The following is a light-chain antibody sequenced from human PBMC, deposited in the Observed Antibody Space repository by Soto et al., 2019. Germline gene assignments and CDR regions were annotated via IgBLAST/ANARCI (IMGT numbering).Light chain of an antibody. J-gene: IGKJ1*01. CDR1: QGIGYN. CDR2: TAS. V-gene: IGKV1-27*01. Sequence: DIQMTQSPTSLSASVGDRVTITCRASQGIGYNLACYQQKPGKVPKVLIYTASTLHSGVPSRFSGSGSGTEFTLTINSLQPEDVARYFCQKYDSVPWSFGQGTRVEI. CDR3: QKYDSVPWS.